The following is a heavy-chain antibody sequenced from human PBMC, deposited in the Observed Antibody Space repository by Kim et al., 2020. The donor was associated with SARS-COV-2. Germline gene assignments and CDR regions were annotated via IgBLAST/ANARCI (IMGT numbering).Heavy chain of an antibody. D-gene: IGHD6-13*01. Sequence: YADSVKGRFTISRDNSKNTRYLQMNSLRAEDTAVYYCGGVAAAQVDAFDIWGQGTMVTVSS. CDR3: GGVAAAQVDAFDI. V-gene: IGHV3-30*02. J-gene: IGHJ3*02.